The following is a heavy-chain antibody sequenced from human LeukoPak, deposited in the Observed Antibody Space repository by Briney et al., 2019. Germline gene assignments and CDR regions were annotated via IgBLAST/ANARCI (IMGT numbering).Heavy chain of an antibody. J-gene: IGHJ3*02. CDR3: ARGAVVVVAATVVAFDI. CDR2: IIPIFGTA. V-gene: IGHV1-69*06. Sequence: SVKVSCKASGGTFSSYAISWVRQAPGQGLEWMGGIIPIFGTANYAQKFQGRVTITADKSTSTAYMELSSLRSEDTAVYYCARGAVVVVAATVVAFDIWGQGTMVTVSS. D-gene: IGHD2-15*01. CDR1: GGTFSSYA.